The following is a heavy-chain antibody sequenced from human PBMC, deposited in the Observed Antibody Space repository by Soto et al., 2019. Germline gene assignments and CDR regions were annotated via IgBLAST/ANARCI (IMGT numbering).Heavy chain of an antibody. CDR2: INPSGGST. Sequence: SVKVSCKASVYTFTSYYMHWVRQAPGQGLEWMGIINPSGGSTSYAQKFQGRVTMTRDTSTSTVYMELSSLRSEDTAVYYCARVGSSSWYLGGMDVWGQGTTVTVSS. D-gene: IGHD6-13*01. V-gene: IGHV1-46*01. CDR3: ARVGSSSWYLGGMDV. CDR1: VYTFTSYY. J-gene: IGHJ6*02.